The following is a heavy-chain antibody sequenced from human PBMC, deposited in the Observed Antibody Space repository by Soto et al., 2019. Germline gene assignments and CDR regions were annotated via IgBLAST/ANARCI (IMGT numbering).Heavy chain of an antibody. D-gene: IGHD5-12*01. CDR2: ISAYNGNT. Sequence: VASVKVSCKASGYTFTSYGISWVRQAPGQGLEWMGWISAYNGNTNYAQKLQGRVTMTTDTSTSTAYMELRSLRSDDTAVYYCARESGGYDTNWFDPWGQGTLVTVSS. J-gene: IGHJ5*02. CDR3: ARESGGYDTNWFDP. CDR1: GYTFTSYG. V-gene: IGHV1-18*01.